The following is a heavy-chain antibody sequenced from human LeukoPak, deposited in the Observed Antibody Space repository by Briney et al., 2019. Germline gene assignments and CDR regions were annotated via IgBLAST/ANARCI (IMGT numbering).Heavy chain of an antibody. V-gene: IGHV3-23*01. CDR3: ERGSDGRDHFDY. J-gene: IGHJ4*02. CDR1: GFSFNIYA. D-gene: IGHD5-24*01. Sequence: QTGGSLRLSCAASGFSFNIYAMNWVRQSPGKGLEWVSLISGSGATAFYADSVRGRFTISRDNSKNTVHLQMKSLRAEDTAVYFCERGSDGRDHFDYWGQGTLVSVSS. CDR2: ISGSGATA.